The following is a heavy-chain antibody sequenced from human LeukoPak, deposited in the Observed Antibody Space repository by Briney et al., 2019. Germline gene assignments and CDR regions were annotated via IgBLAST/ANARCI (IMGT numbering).Heavy chain of an antibody. J-gene: IGHJ6*03. D-gene: IGHD1-1*01. Sequence: SETLSLTCTGSGGSLSRYYWTWIRQPPGKGLKWIPYIYYSGSTNYNPSLKSRVTISVDTSKNQFSLKVTSVTAADTAVYYCARERYNGNPYYYYYMDVWGKGTTVTVSS. CDR3: ARERYNGNPYYYYYMDV. CDR2: IYYSGST. V-gene: IGHV4-59*12. CDR1: GGSLSRYY.